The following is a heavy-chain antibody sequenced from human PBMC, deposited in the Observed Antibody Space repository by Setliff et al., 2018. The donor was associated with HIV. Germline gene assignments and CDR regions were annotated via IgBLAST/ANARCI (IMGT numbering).Heavy chain of an antibody. J-gene: IGHJ6*02. CDR1: GYTFTNYA. D-gene: IGHD4-4*01. Sequence: ASVKVSCKASGYTFTNYAMHWVRQAPGQRLEWMGWINAGNSDTKYSQKFQGRVTFTWDTSASTAYMELSSLRSEDTALYYCARDSGDDYSDYYYYGMDVWGQGTTVTVSS. CDR2: INAGNSDT. CDR3: ARDSGDDYSDYYYYGMDV. V-gene: IGHV1-3*01.